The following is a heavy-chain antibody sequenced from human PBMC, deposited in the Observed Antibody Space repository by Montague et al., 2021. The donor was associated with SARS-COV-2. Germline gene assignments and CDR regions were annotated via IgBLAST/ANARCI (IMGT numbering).Heavy chain of an antibody. CDR1: GFTFSNYE. J-gene: IGHJ6*02. D-gene: IGHD3-10*01. Sequence: SLRLSCAASGFTFSNYEMNWVRQAPGKGLEWVLYISSSGSTIYYADSVEGRFTISRDNAQNSLYLQMNSLRAEDTGVYYCARDRGYGDFYYYGMDVWGQGPRSPSP. CDR3: ARDRGYGDFYYYGMDV. CDR2: ISSSGSTI. V-gene: IGHV3-48*03.